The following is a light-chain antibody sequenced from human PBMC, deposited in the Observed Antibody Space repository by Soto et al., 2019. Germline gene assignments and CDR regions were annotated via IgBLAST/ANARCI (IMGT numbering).Light chain of an antibody. V-gene: IGLV2-23*01. CDR3: CSSAPESTYV. CDR2: KGT. J-gene: IGLJ1*01. CDR1: SSDVGAYDS. Sequence: QSVLAQPASVSGSPGQSITISCTGTSSDVGAYDSVSWYQQHPHKAPQVIIYKGTQRPSGVSNRFSGSTSGNAASLTISGLQADDEADYFCCSSAPESTYVFGTGTKHTVL.